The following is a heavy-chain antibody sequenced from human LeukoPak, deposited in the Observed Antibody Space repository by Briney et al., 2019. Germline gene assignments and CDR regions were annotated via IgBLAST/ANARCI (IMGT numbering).Heavy chain of an antibody. CDR3: ARGPYSSNWYVDY. Sequence: GGSLRLSCADSGFTLSSYEMNWVRLAPGKGLEWISYISRTGNSIYYADSVKGRFTISRDSAKNSLYLQMNSLRAEDTAVYYCARGPYSSNWYVDYWGQGTLVTVAS. J-gene: IGHJ4*02. CDR1: GFTLSSYE. D-gene: IGHD6-13*01. V-gene: IGHV3-48*03. CDR2: ISRTGNSI.